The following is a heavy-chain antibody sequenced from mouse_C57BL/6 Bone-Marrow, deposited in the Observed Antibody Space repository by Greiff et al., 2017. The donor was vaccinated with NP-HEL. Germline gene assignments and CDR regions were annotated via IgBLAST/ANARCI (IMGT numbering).Heavy chain of an antibody. D-gene: IGHD2-4*01. CDR2: ISSGSSTI. CDR1: GFTFSDYG. J-gene: IGHJ1*03. CDR3: ASLLRQGYFEV. V-gene: IGHV5-17*01. Sequence: EVKLMESGGGLVKPGGSLKLSCAASGFTFSDYGMHWVRQAPEKGLEWVAYISSGSSTIYYADTVKGRFTISRDNAKNTLFLQMTSLRSEDTAMYYCASLLRQGYFEVWGTGTTVTVSS.